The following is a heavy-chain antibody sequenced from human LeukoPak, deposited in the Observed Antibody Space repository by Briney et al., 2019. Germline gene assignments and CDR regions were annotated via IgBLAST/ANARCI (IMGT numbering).Heavy chain of an antibody. CDR3: VWLDQLLYTAEDY. Sequence: GASVKVSCKASGYTFTNYYLHWVRQAPGQGLEWMGWISAYNGNTNYAQKLQGRVTMTTDTSTSTAYMELRSLRSDDTAVYYCVWLDQLLYTAEDYWGQGTLVTVSS. J-gene: IGHJ4*02. V-gene: IGHV1-18*04. CDR1: GYTFTNYY. D-gene: IGHD2-2*02. CDR2: ISAYNGNT.